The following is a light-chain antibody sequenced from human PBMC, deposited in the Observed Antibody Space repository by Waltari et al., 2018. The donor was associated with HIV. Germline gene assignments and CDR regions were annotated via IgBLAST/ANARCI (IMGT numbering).Light chain of an antibody. V-gene: IGLV1-40*01. Sequence: QSVLTQPPSVSGAPGQRVTISCPGSSSTIGAHSAVHWYQQLPGTAPKVLIYGNRDRPSGVPDRFSGSKSGTSASLVITGLQAEDEANYYCQSYDSSLSAWVFGGGTKLTVL. CDR1: SSTIGAHSA. CDR3: QSYDSSLSAWV. CDR2: GNR. J-gene: IGLJ3*02.